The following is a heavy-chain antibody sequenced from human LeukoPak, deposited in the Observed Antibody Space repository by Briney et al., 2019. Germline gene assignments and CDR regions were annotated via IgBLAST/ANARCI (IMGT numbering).Heavy chain of an antibody. CDR1: AFTFSSYA. CDR3: AKAWALTYLGGVDS. V-gene: IGHV3-23*01. D-gene: IGHD2-21*02. J-gene: IGHJ4*02. CDR2: LSGTGGNT. Sequence: GGSLRLSCAASAFTFSSYAMAWVRQAPGKGLEWVSTLSGTGGNTYYADSVRGRFTISRDNSKNTLYLQINSLRAEDTAVYYCAKAWALTYLGGVDSWGQGTLVTVSS.